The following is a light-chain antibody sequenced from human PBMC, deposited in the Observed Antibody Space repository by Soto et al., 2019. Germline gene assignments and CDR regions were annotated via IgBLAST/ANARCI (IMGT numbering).Light chain of an antibody. CDR1: QSVSSN. Sequence: EIVMTQSPATMSVSPGERATLSCRASQSVSSNLAWYQQKHGQAHRLLIYGPSTRAAGISARFSGSGSGIEFIVTIVGRRSEDFAVYYCQQYNNWSTSCGRGTKVDIK. CDR3: QQYNNWSTS. CDR2: GPS. V-gene: IGKV3-15*01. J-gene: IGKJ3*01.